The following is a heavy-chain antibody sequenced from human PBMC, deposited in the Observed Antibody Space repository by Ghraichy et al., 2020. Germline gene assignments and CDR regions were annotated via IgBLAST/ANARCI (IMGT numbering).Heavy chain of an antibody. CDR2: ISSSSSTI. J-gene: IGHJ4*02. D-gene: IGHD1-1*01. CDR1: GFTFSSYS. V-gene: IGHV3-48*02. CDR3: ARDGWEPSNRGWNVESTGIFDY. Sequence: GGSLRLFCTASGFTFSSYSMSWVRQAPGKGLEWVSYISSSSSTIQYADSVKGRFTISRDNAKKSLYLQMNSLRDEDTAVYYCARDGWEPSNRGWNVESTGIFDYWGQGTLITVSS.